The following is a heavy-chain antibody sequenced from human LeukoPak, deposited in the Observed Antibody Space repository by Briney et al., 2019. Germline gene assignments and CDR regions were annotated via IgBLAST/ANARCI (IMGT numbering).Heavy chain of an antibody. D-gene: IGHD3-22*01. CDR1: GFALRSDW. Sequence: GGSLRLSGLASGFALRSDWMTWGRQAPGKGGGWLDNIKEDGSAKYYVDSVKGRFIISRDNAKNSLYLQMNSLRVEDTAVYFCARDHNDGYNFYWGQGAVVTVSS. CDR3: ARDHNDGYNFY. J-gene: IGHJ4*02. CDR2: IKEDGSAK. V-gene: IGHV3-7*01.